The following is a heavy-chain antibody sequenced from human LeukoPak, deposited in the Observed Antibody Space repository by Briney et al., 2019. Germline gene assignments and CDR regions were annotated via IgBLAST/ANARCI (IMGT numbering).Heavy chain of an antibody. Sequence: ASVKVSCTASGYTFTSYYMHWVRQAPGQGLEWMGIINPSGGSTSYAQKFQGRVTMTRDTSTSTVYMELSSLRPEDTAVYYCARCSSSSNWFDPWGQGTLVTVSS. CDR1: GYTFTSYY. D-gene: IGHD6-6*01. CDR3: ARCSSSSNWFDP. J-gene: IGHJ5*02. V-gene: IGHV1-46*01. CDR2: INPSGGST.